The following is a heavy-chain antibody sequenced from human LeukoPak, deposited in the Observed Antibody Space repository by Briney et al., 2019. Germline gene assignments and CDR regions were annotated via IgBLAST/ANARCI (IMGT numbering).Heavy chain of an antibody. V-gene: IGHV4-31*03. CDR1: GGSVSSDGYY. CDR3: AKVLRGTGNWFDP. Sequence: SQTLSHTCTVSGGSVSSDGYYWSWIRQYPGKGLERIGSIYYSGSTYYNPSLKSRLTISVDTSNNQFSLNLSSVTAADTAVYYCAKVLRGTGNWFDPWGQGTLVTVSS. CDR2: IYYSGST. D-gene: IGHD3-16*01. J-gene: IGHJ5*02.